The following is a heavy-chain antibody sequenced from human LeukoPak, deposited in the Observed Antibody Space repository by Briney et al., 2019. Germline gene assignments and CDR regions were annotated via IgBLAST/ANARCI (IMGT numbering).Heavy chain of an antibody. V-gene: IGHV3-23*01. CDR1: GXTFSSFG. Sequence: PGGSLRLSCAASGXTFSSFGLSWVRQAPGQGLEWVSAISRSGGSTYYADSVKGRFTISRDNSKTTLYLQMNSLRAEDTALYYCAKSPTAYDYYDYWGQGTLVTVSS. J-gene: IGHJ4*02. CDR3: AKSPTAYDYYDY. CDR2: ISRSGGST. D-gene: IGHD5-12*01.